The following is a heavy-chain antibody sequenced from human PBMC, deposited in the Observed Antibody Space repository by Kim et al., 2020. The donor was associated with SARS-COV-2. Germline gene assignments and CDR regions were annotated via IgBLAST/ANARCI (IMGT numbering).Heavy chain of an antibody. CDR1: GGSISSSSYY. Sequence: SETLSLTCTVSGGSISSSSYYWGWIRQPPGKGLEWIGSIYYSGSTYYNPSLKSRVTISVDTSKNQFSLKLSSVTAADTAVYYCARPKSSGYYYDYWGQGTLVTVSS. CDR3: ARPKSSGYYYDY. J-gene: IGHJ4*02. CDR2: IYYSGST. D-gene: IGHD3-22*01. V-gene: IGHV4-39*01.